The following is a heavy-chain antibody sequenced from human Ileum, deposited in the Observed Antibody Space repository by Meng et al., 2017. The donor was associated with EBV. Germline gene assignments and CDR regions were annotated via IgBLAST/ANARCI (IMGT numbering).Heavy chain of an antibody. CDR2: ICSGGSTL. CDR3: ARDIAAAGAIYFDY. J-gene: IGHJ4*02. V-gene: IGHV3-11*01. CDR1: GFTFSDYY. D-gene: IGHD6-13*01. Sequence: VGLVEVGGGLFKPGGALSLSLTASGFTFSDYYMSWIRQAPGKGLEWVSYICSGGSTLYYADSVKGRFTISRDNAKNSLYLQMNSLRAEDTAVYYCARDIAAAGAIYFDYWGQGTLVTVSS.